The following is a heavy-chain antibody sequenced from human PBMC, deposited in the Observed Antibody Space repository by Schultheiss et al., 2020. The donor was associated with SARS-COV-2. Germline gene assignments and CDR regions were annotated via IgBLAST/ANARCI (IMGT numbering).Heavy chain of an antibody. D-gene: IGHD6-13*01. Sequence: GGSLRLSCAASGFTFSNSDMNWVRQAPGKGLEWVAVISYDGSNKYYADSVKGRFTISRDNSKNTLYLQMNSLRDEDTAVYFCSSHLNSNWFDYWGQGTLVTVSS. CDR3: SSHLNSNWFDY. CDR2: ISYDGSNK. V-gene: IGHV3-30*03. J-gene: IGHJ4*02. CDR1: GFTFSNSD.